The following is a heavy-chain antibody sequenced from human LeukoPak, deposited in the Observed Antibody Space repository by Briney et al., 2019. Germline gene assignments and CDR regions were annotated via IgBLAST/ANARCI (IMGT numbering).Heavy chain of an antibody. J-gene: IGHJ6*03. CDR1: GGSISSGSYY. CDR2: IYASGST. CDR3: ARSHSGGYYYYYYMDV. V-gene: IGHV4-61*02. D-gene: IGHD2-15*01. Sequence: SETLSLTCTVSGGSISSGSYYWSWIRQPAGKGLEWIGRIYASGSTNYNPSLKSRVTISVDTSKNQFSLKLSSVTAADTAVYYCARSHSGGYYYYYYMDVWGKGTTVTISS.